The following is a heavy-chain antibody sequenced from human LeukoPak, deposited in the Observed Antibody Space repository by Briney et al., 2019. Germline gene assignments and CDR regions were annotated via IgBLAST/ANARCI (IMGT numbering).Heavy chain of an antibody. CDR3: ARSIMITFEGVIVDHYFDY. V-gene: IGHV1-18*01. CDR1: GYTFTSYG. D-gene: IGHD3-16*02. CDR2: ISAYNGNT. Sequence: ASVKVSCKASGYTFTSYGISWVRQAPGQGLEWMGWISAYNGNTNYAQKLQGRVTMTTDTSTSTAYMELRSLRSDDTAVYYCARSIMITFEGVIVDHYFDYWGQGTLVTVSS. J-gene: IGHJ4*02.